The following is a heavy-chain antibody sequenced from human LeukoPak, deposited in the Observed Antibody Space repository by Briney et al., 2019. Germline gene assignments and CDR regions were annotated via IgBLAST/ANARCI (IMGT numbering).Heavy chain of an antibody. Sequence: SETLSLTCTVSGGSISSTSYYWDWIRQPPGKGLEWIGNFYNSGSTHYSPSLKSRVTISVDTSRNQFSLQLNSVTAADTAFYYCASGDYNADYWGQGTLVTVSS. CDR2: FYNSGST. J-gene: IGHJ4*02. CDR3: ASGDYNADY. V-gene: IGHV4-39*07. D-gene: IGHD4-17*01. CDR1: GGSISSTSYY.